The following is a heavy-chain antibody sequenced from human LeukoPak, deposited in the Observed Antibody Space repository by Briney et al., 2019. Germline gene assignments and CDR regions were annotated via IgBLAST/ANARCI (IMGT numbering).Heavy chain of an antibody. Sequence: GRSLRLSCAASGFTFSSYGMHWVRQAPGKGLEWVAVISYDGSNKYYADSVKGRFTISRDNSKNTLYLQMNSLRAEDTAVYYCAKDFTMVPEYYFDYWGQGTLVTVSS. D-gene: IGHD3-10*01. CDR2: ISYDGSNK. V-gene: IGHV3-30*18. CDR3: AKDFTMVPEYYFDY. J-gene: IGHJ4*02. CDR1: GFTFSSYG.